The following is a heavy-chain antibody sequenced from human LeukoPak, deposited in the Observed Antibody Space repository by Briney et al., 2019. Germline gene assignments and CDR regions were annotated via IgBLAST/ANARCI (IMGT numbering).Heavy chain of an antibody. D-gene: IGHD3-16*01. V-gene: IGHV4-59*01. CDR3: ARDVAASAYFDY. CDR1: GGPISSYY. CDR2: IYYSGST. Sequence: SETLSLTCTVSGGPISSYYWSWIRQPPGKGLEWIGYIYYSGSTNYNPSLKSRVTISVDTSKNQFSLKLSSVTAADTAVYYCARDVAASAYFDYWGQGTLVTVSS. J-gene: IGHJ4*02.